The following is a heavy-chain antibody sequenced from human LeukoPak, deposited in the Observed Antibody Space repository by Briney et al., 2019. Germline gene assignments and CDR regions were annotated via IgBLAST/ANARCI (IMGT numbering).Heavy chain of an antibody. V-gene: IGHV4-39*07. CDR2: IHYSGNT. D-gene: IGHD5-12*01. CDR1: GGSISSDTY. CDR3: AKAPVAPKGVGAFDW. Sequence: SETLSLTCTVSGGSISSDTYWGWIRQPPGKGLEWIGSIHYSGNTYYNPSLKSRVTISVDTSKNQFSLKLSSVTAADTAVYYFAKAPVAPKGVGAFDWGDQGPVITVS. J-gene: IGHJ3*01.